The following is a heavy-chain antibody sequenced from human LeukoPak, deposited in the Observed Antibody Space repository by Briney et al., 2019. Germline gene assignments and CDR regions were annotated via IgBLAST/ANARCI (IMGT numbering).Heavy chain of an antibody. V-gene: IGHV1-2*02. CDR2: IHPNNGDT. CDR3: ARDGPAQMVDLDY. J-gene: IGHJ4*02. CDR1: GYTFSGTGWY. D-gene: IGHD3-10*01. Sequence: GDSVKVSCKASGYTFSGTGWYLYWLRQAPGQGLECMGWIHPNNGDTAYARKFDGRVAMTRDTSISTAYMELRRLRPDDTAVYFCARDGPAQMVDLDYWGQGTLVTVSS.